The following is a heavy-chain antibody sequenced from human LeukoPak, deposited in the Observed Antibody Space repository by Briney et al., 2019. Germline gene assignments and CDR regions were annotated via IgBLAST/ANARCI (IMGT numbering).Heavy chain of an antibody. CDR1: GGTFSGYA. V-gene: IGHV1-69*13. CDR2: IIPIFGTA. J-gene: IGHJ6*02. D-gene: IGHD3-3*01. CDR3: ARDSRFLEKYYGMDV. Sequence: SVKVSCKASGGTFSGYAISWVRQAPGQGLEWMGGIIPIFGTANYAQKFQGRVTITADESTSTAYMELSSLRSEDTAVYYCARDSRFLEKYYGMDVWGQGTTVTVSS.